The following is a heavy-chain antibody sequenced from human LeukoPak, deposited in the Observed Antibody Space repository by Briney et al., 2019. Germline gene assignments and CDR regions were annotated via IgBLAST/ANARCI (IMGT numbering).Heavy chain of an antibody. CDR1: GFTFSSYG. CDR3: LSGPGH. J-gene: IGHJ4*02. V-gene: IGHV3-33*03. CDR2: IWYDGSNK. Sequence: GRSLRLSCAASGFTFSSYGMHWVRQAPGKGLEWVAVIWYDGSNKYYADSVKGRFTISRDNAKNSLYLQMNILRAEDTAVFYCLSGPGHCGQGALVTVSS. D-gene: IGHD6-25*01.